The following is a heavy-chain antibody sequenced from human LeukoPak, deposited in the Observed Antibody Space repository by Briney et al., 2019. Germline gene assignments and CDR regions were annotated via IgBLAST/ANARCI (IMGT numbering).Heavy chain of an antibody. V-gene: IGHV3-23*01. CDR3: ARESTIFGVEHSSFFDY. CDR2: ISGNGGST. J-gene: IGHJ4*02. D-gene: IGHD3-3*01. Sequence: GGSLRLSCAASGFTFSSYAMSWVRQAPGKGLEWVSAISGNGGSTYYADSVKGRFTISRDNAKNSLYLQMNSLRAEDTAVYYCARESTIFGVEHSSFFDYWGQGTLVTVSS. CDR1: GFTFSSYA.